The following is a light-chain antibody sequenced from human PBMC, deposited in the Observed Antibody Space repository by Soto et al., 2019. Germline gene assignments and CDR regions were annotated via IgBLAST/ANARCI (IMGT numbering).Light chain of an antibody. Sequence: DIQMTQSPSSLSASVGDRVTITCRASQSISSNLNWYQQKPGKAPKLLICTAASLQSGVPSRFSGSGSGTDFTLTIASLQLEDFATYYCQQSNSLPPTFGQGTKVEIK. CDR3: QQSNSLPPT. J-gene: IGKJ1*01. CDR1: QSISSN. CDR2: TAA. V-gene: IGKV1-39*01.